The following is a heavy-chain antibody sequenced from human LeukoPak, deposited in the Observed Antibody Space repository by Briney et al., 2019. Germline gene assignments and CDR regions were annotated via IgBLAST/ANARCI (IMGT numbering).Heavy chain of an antibody. CDR2: INHRGST. Sequence: SETLSLTCAVYGGSFSGYYWSWIRQPPGKGLEWIGEINHRGSTNYNPSLKSRVTISVDTSKNQFSLKLRSVTAADTAVYYCAREEDCSGGICYLGNAFDIWGQGTMVTVSS. J-gene: IGHJ3*02. D-gene: IGHD2-15*01. CDR1: GGSFSGYY. V-gene: IGHV4-34*01. CDR3: AREEDCSGGICYLGNAFDI.